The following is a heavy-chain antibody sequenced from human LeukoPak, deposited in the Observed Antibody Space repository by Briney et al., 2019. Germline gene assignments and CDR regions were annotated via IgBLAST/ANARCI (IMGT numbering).Heavy chain of an antibody. D-gene: IGHD5-24*01. V-gene: IGHV4-59*01. CDR1: GGSFSGYY. CDR3: ARTLDGYTLHHFDY. CDR2: IYYSGST. Sequence: SETLSLTCAVYGGSFSGYYWSWIRQPPGKGLEWIGYIYYSGSTNYNPSLKSRVTISVDTSKNQFSLKLSSVTAADTAVYYCARTLDGYTLHHFDYWGQGTLVTVSS. J-gene: IGHJ4*02.